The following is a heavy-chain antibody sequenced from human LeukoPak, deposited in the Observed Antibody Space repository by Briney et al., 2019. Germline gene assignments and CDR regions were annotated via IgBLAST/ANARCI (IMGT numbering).Heavy chain of an antibody. V-gene: IGHV3-21*01. D-gene: IGHD1-26*01. CDR3: ARDLVGALREPKTSGFDY. CDR1: GFTLSSYS. CDR2: ISSSSSYR. J-gene: IGHJ4*02. Sequence: GGSLRLSCAASGFTLSSYSMNWVRQAPGKGLEWVSSISSSSSYRYYADSVKGRFTISRDNSKNTLYLQMNSLRAEDTAVYYCARDLVGALREPKTSGFDYWGQGTLVTVSS.